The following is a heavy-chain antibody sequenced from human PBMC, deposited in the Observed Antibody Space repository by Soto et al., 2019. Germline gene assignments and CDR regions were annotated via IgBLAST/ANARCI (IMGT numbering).Heavy chain of an antibody. J-gene: IGHJ5*02. CDR3: AKEEITMVRGVIIQDWFDP. D-gene: IGHD3-10*01. CDR2: ISGSGGST. V-gene: IGHV3-23*01. CDR1: GFTFISYA. Sequence: WGSLRLSCAASGFTFISYAMIFFRHSPCKWLEWVSAISGSGGSTYYADSVKGRFTISRDNSKNTLYLQMNSLRAEDTAVYYCAKEEITMVRGVIIQDWFDPWGQGTLVTVSS.